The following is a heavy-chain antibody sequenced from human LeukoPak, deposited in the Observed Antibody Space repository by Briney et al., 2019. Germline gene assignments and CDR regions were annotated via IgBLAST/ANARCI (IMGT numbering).Heavy chain of an antibody. CDR1: GGSISSGGYS. J-gene: IGHJ6*02. D-gene: IGHD2-15*01. CDR3: ASTATRRGRPDVVTKGVYYYGMDV. Sequence: RPSETLSLTCAVSGGSISSGGYSWSWIRQPPGKGLEWIGYIYYSGSTNYNPSLKSRVTISVDTSKNQFSLKLSSVTAADTAVYYCASTATRRGRPDVVTKGVYYYGMDVWGQGTTVTVSS. CDR2: IYYSGST. V-gene: IGHV4-61*08.